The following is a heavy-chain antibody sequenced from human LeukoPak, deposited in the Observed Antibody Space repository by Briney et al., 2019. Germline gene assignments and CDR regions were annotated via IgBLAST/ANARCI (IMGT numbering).Heavy chain of an antibody. CDR1: GFISSSYG. V-gene: IGHV3-33*01. D-gene: IGHD4-17*01. J-gene: IGHJ2*01. CDR3: ATYGDSRRRDWYFDL. Sequence: PGGSLRLSCAASGFISSSYGMHWVRQAPGKGLEWVAVIWYDGSNKFYADSVKGRFTISRDNSKNTLYLQMNSLRAEDTAVYYCATYGDSRRRDWYFDLWGRGTLVTVSS. CDR2: IWYDGSNK.